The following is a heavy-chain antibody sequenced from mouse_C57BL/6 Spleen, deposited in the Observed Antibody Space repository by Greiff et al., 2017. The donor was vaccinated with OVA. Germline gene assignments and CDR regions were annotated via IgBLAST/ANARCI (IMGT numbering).Heavy chain of an antibody. V-gene: IGHV1-50*01. CDR1: GYTFTSYW. CDR2: IDPSDSYT. Sequence: QVQLQQSGAELVKPGASVKLSCKASGYTFTSYWMQWVKQRPGQGLEWIGEIDPSDSYTTYNQKFKGKATLTVDTSSSTAYMQLSSLTSEDSAVDYCAREVYGSWFAYWGQGTLVTVSA. CDR3: AREVYGSWFAY. J-gene: IGHJ3*01. D-gene: IGHD1-1*01.